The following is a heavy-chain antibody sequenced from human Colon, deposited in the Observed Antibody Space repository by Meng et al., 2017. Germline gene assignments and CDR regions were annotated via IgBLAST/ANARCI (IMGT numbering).Heavy chain of an antibody. CDR3: ARGPLDY. V-gene: IGHV4-61*01. CDR1: GGSVSSGSYY. Sequence: QGRLQEQGPGLVRPSETPSLTCTVSGGSVSSGSYYWSWIRQPPGKGLEWIGYIYYTGSTNYNPSLKSRVTISVDTSKNQFSLKLSSVTAADTAVYYCARGPLDYWGQGTRVTVSS. J-gene: IGHJ4*02. CDR2: IYYTGST.